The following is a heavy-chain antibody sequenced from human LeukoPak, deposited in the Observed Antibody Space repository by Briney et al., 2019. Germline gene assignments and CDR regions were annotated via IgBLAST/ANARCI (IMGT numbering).Heavy chain of an antibody. CDR2: INHSGST. Sequence: SETLSLTCAVYGGSFSGYYWSWIRQPPGKGLEWIGEINHSGSTNYNPSLKSRVTISVDTSKNQFPLKLSSVTAADTAVYYCARLGSFNRRVRPGYYYYYMDVWGKGTTVTISS. CDR1: GGSFSGYY. V-gene: IGHV4-34*01. D-gene: IGHD1-14*01. CDR3: ARLGSFNRRVRPGYYYYYMDV. J-gene: IGHJ6*03.